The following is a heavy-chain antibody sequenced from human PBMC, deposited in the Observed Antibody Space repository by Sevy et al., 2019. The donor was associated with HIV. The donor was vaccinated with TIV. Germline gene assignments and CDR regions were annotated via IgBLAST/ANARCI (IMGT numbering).Heavy chain of an antibody. CDR1: GYTLTELS. Sequence: ASVKVSCKVSGYTLTELSMHWVRQAPGKGLEWMGGFDPEDGETIYAQKFQGRVTMTGDTSTDTAYMELSSLRSEDTAVYYCATDPGCSSTSCYEFDYWGQGTLVTVSS. V-gene: IGHV1-24*01. CDR2: FDPEDGET. CDR3: ATDPGCSSTSCYEFDY. D-gene: IGHD2-2*01. J-gene: IGHJ4*02.